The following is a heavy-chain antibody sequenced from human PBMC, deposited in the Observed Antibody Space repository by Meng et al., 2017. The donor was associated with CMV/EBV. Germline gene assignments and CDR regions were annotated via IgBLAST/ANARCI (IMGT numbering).Heavy chain of an antibody. Sequence: SGPTLVKPTQTLTLTCTFSGFSLSTGGMCVSWVRQPPGKALEWLALIDWDDDKYYSTSLKTRLTISKDTSKNQVVLTMTNMDPVDTATYYCARIPPLCSSTSTQEPYYYGMDVWGQGTTVTVSS. CDR1: GFSLSTGGMC. CDR2: IDWDDDK. V-gene: IGHV2-70*20. J-gene: IGHJ6*02. CDR3: ARIPPLCSSTSTQEPYYYGMDV. D-gene: IGHD2-2*01.